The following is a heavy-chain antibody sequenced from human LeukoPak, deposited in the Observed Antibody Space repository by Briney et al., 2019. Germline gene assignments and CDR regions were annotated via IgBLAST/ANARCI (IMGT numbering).Heavy chain of an antibody. CDR2: IWYDGSNK. V-gene: IGHV3-33*01. D-gene: IGHD6-19*01. CDR3: ARDGAPSWGGSGWTGFDY. CDR1: GFTFSSYG. J-gene: IGHJ4*02. Sequence: RRSLRLSCAASGFTFSSYGMHWVRQAPGKGLEWVAVIWYDGSNKYYADSVKGRLTISRDNSKNTLYLQMNSLRAEDTAVYYCARDGAPSWGGSGWTGFDYWGQGTLVTVSS.